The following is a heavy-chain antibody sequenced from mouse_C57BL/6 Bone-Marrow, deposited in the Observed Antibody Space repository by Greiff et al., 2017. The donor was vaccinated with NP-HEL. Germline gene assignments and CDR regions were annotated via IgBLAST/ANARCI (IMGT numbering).Heavy chain of an antibody. CDR2: LCSFGFYP. J-gene: IGHJ3*01. D-gene: IGHD2-4*01. CDR3: ESPEDYDVAWFAY. V-gene: IGHV5-6*01. Sequence: EVLLVESGGDLVKPGGSLKLSCAASGFTFSRSCLSLVRPTPYTWLAFVSSLCSFGFYPYYPDRVKGRFTISRDNAKNTLYLQMSSLKSEDKAMYYCESPEDYDVAWFAYWGQGTLGTGTA. CDR1: GFTFSRSC.